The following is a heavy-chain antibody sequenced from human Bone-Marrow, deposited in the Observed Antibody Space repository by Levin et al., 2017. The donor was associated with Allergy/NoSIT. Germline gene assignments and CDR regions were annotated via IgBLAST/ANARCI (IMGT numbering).Heavy chain of an antibody. J-gene: IGHJ4*02. CDR3: GRDGPGGGH. Sequence: GESLKISCTASGVTVFNNYFMWVRQAPGKGLEWVSHIYSGGGTNYADPVKGRFSVPRDNSKNTVYLQMNSLRADDTAVYYCGRDGPGGGHWGPGTQIAVSS. CDR2: IYSGGGT. CDR1: GVTVFNNY. D-gene: IGHD3-10*01. V-gene: IGHV3-66*01.